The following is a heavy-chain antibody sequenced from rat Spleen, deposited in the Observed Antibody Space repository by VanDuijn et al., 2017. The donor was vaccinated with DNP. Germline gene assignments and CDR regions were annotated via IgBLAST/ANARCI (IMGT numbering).Heavy chain of an antibody. V-gene: IGHV5-22*01. Sequence: EVQLVESGGGLVQPGRSLKLSCAASGFTFSDYYMAWVRQAPTKGLEWVAYLTYDGGSTYYKDSVKGRFTISRDNAKSNLYLQMNSLRSEDMATYYCARPIYNNHGGFAYWGQGTLVSVSS. CDR3: ARPIYNNHGGFAY. D-gene: IGHD1-10*01. CDR2: LTYDGGST. CDR1: GFTFSDYY. J-gene: IGHJ3*01.